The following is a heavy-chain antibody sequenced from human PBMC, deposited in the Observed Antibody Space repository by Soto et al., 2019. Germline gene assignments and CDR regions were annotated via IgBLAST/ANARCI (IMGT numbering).Heavy chain of an antibody. Sequence: QLQLQESGPGLVKPSETLSLTCTVSGGSISSSSYYWGWIRQPPGKGLEWIGSIYYSGSTYYNPSLKSRVPISVDTSKNQFSLKLSSVPAADTAVYYCARHTPAISISDHWGQGTLVTVSS. V-gene: IGHV4-39*01. CDR1: GGSISSSSYY. CDR3: ARHTPAISISDH. D-gene: IGHD2-15*01. CDR2: IYYSGST. J-gene: IGHJ4*02.